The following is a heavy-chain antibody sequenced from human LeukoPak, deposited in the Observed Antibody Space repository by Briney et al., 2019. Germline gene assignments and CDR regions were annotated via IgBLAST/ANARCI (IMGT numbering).Heavy chain of an antibody. D-gene: IGHD3-3*01. J-gene: IGHJ6*03. CDR3: ARVASVDDFWSGYGRHGVGYYYYYMDV. Sequence: PSETLSLTCTVSGGSISSYYWSWIRQPPGRGLEWIGYIYYSGSTNYNPSLKSRVTISLDTSKNQFSLKLRSVTAADTAVYYCARVASVDDFWSGYGRHGVGYYYYYMDVWGKGTTVTVSS. V-gene: IGHV4-59*01. CDR2: IYYSGST. CDR1: GGSISSYY.